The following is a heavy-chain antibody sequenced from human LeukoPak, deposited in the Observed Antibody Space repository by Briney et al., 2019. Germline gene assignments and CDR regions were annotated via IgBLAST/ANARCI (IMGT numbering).Heavy chain of an antibody. D-gene: IGHD6-13*01. CDR3: ARQGYSSSWSDY. Sequence: SQTLSLTCTVSGGSISSGSYYWSWIRQPAGKGLEWIGRIYTSGSTNYNPSLKSRVTISVDTSKNQFSLKLSSVTAADTAVYYCARQGYSSSWSDYWGQGTLVTVSS. CDR1: GGSISSGSYY. V-gene: IGHV4-61*02. J-gene: IGHJ4*02. CDR2: IYTSGST.